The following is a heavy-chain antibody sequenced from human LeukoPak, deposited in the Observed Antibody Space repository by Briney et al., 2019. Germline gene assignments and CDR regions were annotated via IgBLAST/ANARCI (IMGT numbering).Heavy chain of an antibody. CDR3: ANLYSGSPSDAFDV. J-gene: IGHJ3*01. CDR1: GFTFSTYP. D-gene: IGHD1-26*01. CDR2: ISPDRTYT. V-gene: IGHV3-30*04. Sequence: GRSLRLSCAASGFTFSTYPFHWVRQAPGKGLEWVAVISPDRTYTYYADAVKGRSTISRDNSENTLSLQVNSLRGDDTAVYYCANLYSGSPSDAFDVWGQGTMVTVSS.